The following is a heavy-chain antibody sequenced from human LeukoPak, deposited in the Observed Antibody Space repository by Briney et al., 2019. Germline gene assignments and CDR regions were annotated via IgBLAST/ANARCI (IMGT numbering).Heavy chain of an antibody. J-gene: IGHJ6*03. V-gene: IGHV4-4*02. CDR2: IYHSGST. Sequence: PSGTLSLTCAVSGDSIISSYWWNWVRQPPGKGLEWIGEIYHSGSTNYNPSLKSRVIISVDKSKNQFSLKVNSVTAADTAVYYCARKYYYYYMVVWGKGTTVTVSS. CDR3: ARKYYYYYMVV. CDR1: GDSIISSYW.